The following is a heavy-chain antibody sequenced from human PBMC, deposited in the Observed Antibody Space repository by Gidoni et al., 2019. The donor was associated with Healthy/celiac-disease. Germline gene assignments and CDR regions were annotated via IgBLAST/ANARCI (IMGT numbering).Heavy chain of an antibody. J-gene: IGHJ6*02. Sequence: QVQLVQSGAEVKKPGSSVKVSCKASGGTFSSYAISWVRQAPGQGLEWMGGIIPIFGTANYAQKFQGRVTITADESTSTAYMELSSLRSEDTAVYYCATAVVGIAVAGTSRNYYGMDVWGQGTTVTVSS. D-gene: IGHD6-19*01. V-gene: IGHV1-69*01. CDR1: GGTFSSYA. CDR3: ATAVVGIAVAGTSRNYYGMDV. CDR2: IIPIFGTA.